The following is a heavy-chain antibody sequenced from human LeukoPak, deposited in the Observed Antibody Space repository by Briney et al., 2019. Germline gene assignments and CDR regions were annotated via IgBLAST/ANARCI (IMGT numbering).Heavy chain of an antibody. CDR3: ARGVLYGSGSCDY. J-gene: IGHJ4*02. D-gene: IGHD3-10*01. V-gene: IGHV4-39*01. CDR1: GDSISTSSDY. Sequence: SETLSLTCTVSGDSISTSSDYWGWIRQPPGKGLEWIGYFYYGGSTYYTPSLKSRVTISVDTSNNQFSLRLYSVTAADTAVYYCARGVLYGSGSCDYWGQGTLVTVSS. CDR2: FYYGGST.